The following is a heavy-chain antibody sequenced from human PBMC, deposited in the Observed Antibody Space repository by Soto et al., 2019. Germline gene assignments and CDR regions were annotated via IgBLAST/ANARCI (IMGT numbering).Heavy chain of an antibody. J-gene: IGHJ5*02. V-gene: IGHV4-4*07. D-gene: IGHD6-13*01. CDR3: ARAAAGTTVINWSER. CDR1: GGSISSYC. CDR2: IYTSVST. Sequence: PSETRSLTCTVSGGSISSYCWSWIRQRAGKGLEWIGRIYTSVSTNYNPSLKSRVTMPVDTSKNQFSLKLSSVTAADTAVYYCARAAAGTTVINWSERWGQGTMVTVSS.